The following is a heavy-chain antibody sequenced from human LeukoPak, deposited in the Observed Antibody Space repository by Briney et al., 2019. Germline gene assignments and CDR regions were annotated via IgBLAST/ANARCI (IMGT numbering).Heavy chain of an antibody. Sequence: GGSLRLSCAASGFTFSSYGMHWVRQAPGKGLEWVAVVSTDGGSKYYADSVKGRFTISRDNAKNSLYLQMNSLRAEDTAVYYCARDSGSYCFDYWGQGTLVAVSS. D-gene: IGHD1-26*01. V-gene: IGHV3-30*03. J-gene: IGHJ4*02. CDR1: GFTFSSYG. CDR2: VSTDGGSK. CDR3: ARDSGSYCFDY.